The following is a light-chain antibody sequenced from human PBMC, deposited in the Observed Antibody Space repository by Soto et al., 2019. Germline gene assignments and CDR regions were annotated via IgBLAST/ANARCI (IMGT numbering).Light chain of an antibody. CDR2: EGS. V-gene: IGLV2-23*01. Sequence: QSVLTQPASVSGSPGQSITISCTGTSSDVGGYILVSWYQQEPGKAPKLMIYEGSKRPSGVSNRFSGSKSGNTASLTISGLQAEDEAHYYCCSYVGGDTYLIFGGGTKVTVL. CDR3: CSYVGGDTYLI. CDR1: SSDVGGYIL. J-gene: IGLJ2*01.